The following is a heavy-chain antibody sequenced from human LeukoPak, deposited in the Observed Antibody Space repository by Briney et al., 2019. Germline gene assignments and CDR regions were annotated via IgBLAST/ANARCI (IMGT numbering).Heavy chain of an antibody. CDR3: ARQVWVRYWFDP. Sequence: PSETLSLTCAVYGGSFSGYYWSWIRQPPGKGLEWIGEINHSGSTNYNPSLKSRVTISVDTSKNQFPLKLSSVTAADTAVYYCARQVWVRYWFDPWGQGTLVTVSS. CDR2: INHSGST. D-gene: IGHD3-10*01. V-gene: IGHV4-34*01. J-gene: IGHJ5*02. CDR1: GGSFSGYY.